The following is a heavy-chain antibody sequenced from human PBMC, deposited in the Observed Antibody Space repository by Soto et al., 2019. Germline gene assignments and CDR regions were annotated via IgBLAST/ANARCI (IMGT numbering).Heavy chain of an antibody. CDR1: GFSLSTSGVG. CDR3: AHRLYDYGWGTNWFDP. J-gene: IGHJ5*02. D-gene: IGHD3-16*01. Sequence: QITLKESGPTLVKPTQTLTLTCTFSGFSLSTSGVGVGWIRQPPGKALEWLALIYWDDDKRYSPSLKSRLTITKDTSKTQGVLTLPNIDPVDTATYYCAHRLYDYGWGTNWFDPWGQGTLVTVSS. V-gene: IGHV2-5*02. CDR2: IYWDDDK.